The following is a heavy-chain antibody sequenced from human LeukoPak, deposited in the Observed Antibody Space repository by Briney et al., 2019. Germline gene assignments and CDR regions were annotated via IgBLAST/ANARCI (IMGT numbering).Heavy chain of an antibody. D-gene: IGHD3-22*01. Sequence: GGSLRLSCAASGFTFSSYAMSWVRQAPGKGLEWVSGISWNSGSIGYADSVKGRFTISRDNAKNSLYLQMNSLRAEDTALYYCAKDLHYYDSSGYLYWGQGTLVTVSS. CDR2: ISWNSGSI. V-gene: IGHV3-9*01. J-gene: IGHJ4*02. CDR1: GFTFSSYA. CDR3: AKDLHYYDSSGYLY.